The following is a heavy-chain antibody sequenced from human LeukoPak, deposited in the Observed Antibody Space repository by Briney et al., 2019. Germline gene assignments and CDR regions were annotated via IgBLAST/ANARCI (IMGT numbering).Heavy chain of an antibody. D-gene: IGHD2-21*02. Sequence: SETLSLTCTVSGGSISSYYWSWIRQPPGKGLEWVGNIYYSGTTNYNPSLVSRVTISVDTSKNQFSLKLRSVTAADTAVYYCARRVTSNWFDPWGQGTLVTVSS. J-gene: IGHJ5*02. CDR1: GGSISSYY. CDR2: IYYSGTT. CDR3: ARRVTSNWFDP. V-gene: IGHV4-59*01.